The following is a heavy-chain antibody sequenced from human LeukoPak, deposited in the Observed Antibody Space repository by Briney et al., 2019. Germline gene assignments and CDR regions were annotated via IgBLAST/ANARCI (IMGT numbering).Heavy chain of an antibody. CDR3: ARALYYYDSSGYYSEGNWFDP. D-gene: IGHD3-22*01. V-gene: IGHV4-61*02. Sequence: SETLSLTCTVSGGSISSGSYYWSWIRQPAGKGLEWIGRIYTSGSTNYNPSLKSRVTISVDTSKNQFSLKLSSVTAADTAVYYCARALYYYDSSGYYSEGNWFDPWGQGTLVTVSS. J-gene: IGHJ5*02. CDR1: GGSISSGSYY. CDR2: IYTSGST.